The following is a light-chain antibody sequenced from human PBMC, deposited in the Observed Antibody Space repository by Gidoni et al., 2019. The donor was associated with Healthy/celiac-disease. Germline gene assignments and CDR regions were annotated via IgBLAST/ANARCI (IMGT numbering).Light chain of an antibody. CDR3: QQYGSSPPIT. J-gene: IGKJ5*01. V-gene: IGKV3-20*01. CDR2: GAS. Sequence: EIVLTQSPGTLPLSPGERATLSCRASQSVSSSYLAWYQQTPGQAPRRLLYGASSRATGIPDRFSGSGSGTDFTLTISRLEPEDFAVYYCQQYGSSPPITFXXXTRLEIK. CDR1: QSVSSSY.